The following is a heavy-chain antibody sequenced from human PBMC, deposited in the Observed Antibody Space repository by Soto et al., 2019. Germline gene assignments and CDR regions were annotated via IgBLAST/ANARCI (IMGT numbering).Heavy chain of an antibody. CDR2: ISSSGAST. Sequence: GGSLRLSCAASGFTFSNYAMSWVRQAPGKELEWVSTISSSGASTDYADSVKGRFTISRDNSQNTLNLQMISLRAEDTAIYYCAKNQHAMAHDYWGPGTLVTVSS. V-gene: IGHV3-23*01. CDR1: GFTFSNYA. J-gene: IGHJ4*02. D-gene: IGHD2-8*01. CDR3: AKNQHAMAHDY.